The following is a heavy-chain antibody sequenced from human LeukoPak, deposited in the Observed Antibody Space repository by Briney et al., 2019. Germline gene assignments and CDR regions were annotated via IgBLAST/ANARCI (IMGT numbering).Heavy chain of an antibody. CDR1: GYSISSGYY. J-gene: IGHJ4*02. Sequence: SETLSLTCAVSGYSISSGYYWGWIRQPPGKGLEWIGSIYHSGSTYYNPSLKSRVTISVDTSKNKFSLKLSSVTAADTAVYYCATAGNYDSKYWGQGALVTVSS. CDR2: IYHSGST. V-gene: IGHV4-38-2*01. CDR3: ATAGNYDSKY. D-gene: IGHD3-16*01.